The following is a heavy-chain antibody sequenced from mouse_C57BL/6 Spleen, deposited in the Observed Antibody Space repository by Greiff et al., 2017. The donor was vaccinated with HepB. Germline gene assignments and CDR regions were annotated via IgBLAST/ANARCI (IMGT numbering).Heavy chain of an antibody. D-gene: IGHD2-5*01. CDR3: ARVGLYSNCLFDY. CDR2: ISDGGSYT. J-gene: IGHJ2*01. V-gene: IGHV5-4*01. CDR1: GFTFSSYA. Sequence: EVQVVESGGGLVKPGGSLKLSCAASGFTFSSYAMSWVRQTPEKRLEWVATISDGGSYTYYPDNVKGRFTISRDNAKNNLYLQMSHLKSEDTAMYYCARVGLYSNCLFDYWGQGTTLTVSS.